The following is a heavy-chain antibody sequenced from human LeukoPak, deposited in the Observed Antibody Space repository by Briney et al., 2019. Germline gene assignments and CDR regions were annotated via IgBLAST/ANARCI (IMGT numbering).Heavy chain of an antibody. V-gene: IGHV1-46*01. CDR2: INPSGGST. CDR3: ARASGSWSYFDY. CDR1: GYTFIGYY. D-gene: IGHD1-26*01. J-gene: IGHJ4*02. Sequence: GASVKVSCKASGYTFIGYYIHWIRQAPGQGLEWMGIINPSGGSTSYAQKFQGRVTMTRDTSTSTVYMELSSLRSEDTAVYYCARASGSWSYFDYWGQGTLVTVSS.